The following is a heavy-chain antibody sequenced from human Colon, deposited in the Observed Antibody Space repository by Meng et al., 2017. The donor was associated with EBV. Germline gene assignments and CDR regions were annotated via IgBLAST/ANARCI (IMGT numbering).Heavy chain of an antibody. V-gene: IGHV4-4*02. CDR2: IYHSGST. Sequence: QESAPELVKPSGTLSLTGAVAGGSLSSRNWWSWVRQPPGKGLEWIGEIYHSGSTNYNPSLKSRVTISVDESKNQFSLRLSSVTAADTAVYYCARVGAYCGGDCYHPRWGQGTLVTVSS. J-gene: IGHJ4*02. D-gene: IGHD2-21*02. CDR3: ARVGAYCGGDCYHPR. CDR1: GGSLSSRNW.